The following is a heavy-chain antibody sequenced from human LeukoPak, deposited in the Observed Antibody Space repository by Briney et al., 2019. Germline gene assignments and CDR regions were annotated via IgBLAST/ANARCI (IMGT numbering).Heavy chain of an antibody. CDR1: GFTFSSYT. CDR2: IGTSTI. V-gene: IGHV3-48*02. Sequence: GGSLRLSCAASGFTFSSYTMHWVRQAPGKGLEWVSFIGTSTIYYADSVKGRFTISRDNAQNSLYLQMNSLRDEDTAMYYCATSGSYRFDYWGQGTLVTVSS. J-gene: IGHJ4*02. D-gene: IGHD1-26*01. CDR3: ATSGSYRFDY.